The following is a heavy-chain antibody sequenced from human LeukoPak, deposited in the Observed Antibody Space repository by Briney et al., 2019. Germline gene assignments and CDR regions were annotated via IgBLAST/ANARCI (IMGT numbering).Heavy chain of an antibody. Sequence: GASVKVSCQASGYAFFDYYIHWLRQAPGQGLEWMGWINPKSDGAKYAKSFQGRVTMTSDTSISTVYMELSRLRSDDTAVYYCARGPSAGQFDYWAQGTLVTVSS. CDR1: GYAFFDYY. V-gene: IGHV1-2*02. CDR2: INPKSDGA. J-gene: IGHJ4*02. CDR3: ARGPSAGQFDY.